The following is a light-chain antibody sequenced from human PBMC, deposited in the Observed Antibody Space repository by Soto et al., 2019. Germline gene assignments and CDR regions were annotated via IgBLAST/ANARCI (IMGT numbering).Light chain of an antibody. CDR2: KVS. Sequence: DIVMTQTPLSSPVTLGQAASISCRSSQSLVHNDGNTYLSWFQQRPGQPPRLLIYKVSDRFSGVSDKFGGNGAGSEFTLTNSSVEAEDVGVYYCVKAKQSTWPFGQWTKVDIX. CDR3: VKAKQSTWP. CDR1: QSLVHNDGNTY. J-gene: IGKJ1*01. V-gene: IGKV2-24*01.